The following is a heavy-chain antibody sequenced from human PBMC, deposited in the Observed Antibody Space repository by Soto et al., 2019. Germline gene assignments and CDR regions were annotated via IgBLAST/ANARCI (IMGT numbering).Heavy chain of an antibody. J-gene: IGHJ4*02. CDR1: GGSISSGGYS. CDR3: ARGDILTGYTEY. V-gene: IGHV4-30-2*01. CDR2: IYHSGST. D-gene: IGHD3-9*01. Sequence: SETLSLTCAVSGGSISSGGYSWSWIRQPPGKGLEWIGYIYHSGSTYYNPSLKSRVTISVDRSKNQFSLKLSSVTAADTAVYYCARGDILTGYTEYWGQGTLVTVSS.